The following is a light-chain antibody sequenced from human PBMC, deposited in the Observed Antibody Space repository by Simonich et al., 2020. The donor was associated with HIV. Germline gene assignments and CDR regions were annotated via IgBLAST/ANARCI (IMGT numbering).Light chain of an antibody. CDR1: QDISSY. CDR3: QQSYSTPPT. J-gene: IGKJ4*01. CDR2: AAS. Sequence: DIQMTQSPSSLSASVGDRVTITCQASQDISSYLNWYQQKPGKAPKLLIYAASRLQSGVPSRFSGSGSGTDFTLSISSLQPEDFATYYCQQSYSTPPTFGGGTKVEIK. V-gene: IGKV1-39*01.